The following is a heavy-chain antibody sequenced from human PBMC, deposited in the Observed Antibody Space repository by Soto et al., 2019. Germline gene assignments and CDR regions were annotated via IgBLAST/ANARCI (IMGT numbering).Heavy chain of an antibody. Sequence: GESLKISCQGSGYSFTSYWISWVRQMPGKGLEWMGRIDPSDSYTNYSPSFQVHVTISADKSISTAYLQWSSLKASDTAMYYCARSGIPFPYGMDVWGQGTTVTVS. CDR3: ARSGIPFPYGMDV. V-gene: IGHV5-10-1*01. D-gene: IGHD3-10*01. CDR2: IDPSDSYT. CDR1: GYSFTSYW. J-gene: IGHJ6*02.